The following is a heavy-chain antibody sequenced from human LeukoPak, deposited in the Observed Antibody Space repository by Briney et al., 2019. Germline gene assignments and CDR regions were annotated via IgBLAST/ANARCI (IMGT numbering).Heavy chain of an antibody. CDR2: IYTSGTT. Sequence: SETLSLTCTVSGGSISSGSYYWSWIRRPAGKGLEWIGRIYTSGTTNYNPSLKSRVIISVDTSKNQFSLKLNSVTAADTAVYYCATMTRRGQYYFDNWGQGTLVTVSS. D-gene: IGHD3-22*01. CDR3: ATMTRRGQYYFDN. J-gene: IGHJ4*02. CDR1: GGSISSGSYY. V-gene: IGHV4-61*02.